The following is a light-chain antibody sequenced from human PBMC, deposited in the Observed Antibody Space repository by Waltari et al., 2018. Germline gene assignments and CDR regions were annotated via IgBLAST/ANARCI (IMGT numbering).Light chain of an antibody. Sequence: DIQMTQLPSSLSASAGDRVTITCRASQGIGNYLAWYQQKPGKVPKLLIYEASTLPLGVPARFSGSGSGTDFTLTISSLQPEDVATYYCQKYDGAPWTFGQGTKVEI. CDR3: QKYDGAPWT. CDR1: QGIGNY. CDR2: EAS. J-gene: IGKJ1*01. V-gene: IGKV1-27*01.